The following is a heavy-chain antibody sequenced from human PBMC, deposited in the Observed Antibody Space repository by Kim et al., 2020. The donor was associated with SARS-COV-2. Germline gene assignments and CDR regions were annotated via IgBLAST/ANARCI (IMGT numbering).Heavy chain of an antibody. CDR2: IYYSGST. V-gene: IGHV4-59*13. Sequence: SETLSLTCTVSGGSISSYYWSWIRQPPGKGLEWIGYIYYSGSTNYNPSLKSRVTISVDTSKNQFSLKLSSVTAADTAVYYCARGSSSWYDWFDPWGQGTLVTVSS. D-gene: IGHD6-13*01. J-gene: IGHJ5*02. CDR1: GGSISSYY. CDR3: ARGSSSWYDWFDP.